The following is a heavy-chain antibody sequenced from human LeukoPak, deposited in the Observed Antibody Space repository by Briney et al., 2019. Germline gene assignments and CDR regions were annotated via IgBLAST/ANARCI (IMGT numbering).Heavy chain of an antibody. CDR3: ARDASPGYFDL. Sequence: GGSLRLSCAVSGITFSSYWMHWVRQGPGKGLAWVSRITSDGSATDYADPVKGRFTISRDNAKNTLYLHMDSLRAEDTAVYYCARDASPGYFDLWGRGTLVTVSS. J-gene: IGHJ2*01. V-gene: IGHV3-74*01. CDR2: ITSDGSAT. D-gene: IGHD2-15*01. CDR1: GITFSSYW.